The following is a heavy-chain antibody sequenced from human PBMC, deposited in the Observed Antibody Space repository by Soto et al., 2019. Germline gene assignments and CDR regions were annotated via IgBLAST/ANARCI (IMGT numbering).Heavy chain of an antibody. D-gene: IGHD2-15*01. CDR3: ARDLPLNFYCSGSSCFHAFDI. V-gene: IGHV4-59*01. Sequence: SETLSLTCTVSGGSISSYYWSWIQQPPGKGLEWIGYIYYSGSTNYNPSLKSRVTISVDTSKNQFSLKLSSVTAADTAVYYCARDLPLNFYCSGSSCFHAFDIWGQGTMVTVSS. CDR1: GGSISSYY. J-gene: IGHJ3*02. CDR2: IYYSGST.